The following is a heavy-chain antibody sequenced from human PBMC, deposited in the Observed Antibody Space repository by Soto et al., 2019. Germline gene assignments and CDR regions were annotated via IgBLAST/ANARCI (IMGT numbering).Heavy chain of an antibody. Sequence: QVQLVESGGGVVQPGRSLRLSCAASGFTFNSYGMHWVRQAPGKGLEWVAVIWYDGSNKYYGDSVKGRFTIYRDNSKNTLYLQMNSLRAEDTAVYYCARDRPTSGFDYWGQGTLATVSS. J-gene: IGHJ4*02. V-gene: IGHV3-33*01. CDR2: IWYDGSNK. D-gene: IGHD3-10*01. CDR1: GFTFNSYG. CDR3: ARDRPTSGFDY.